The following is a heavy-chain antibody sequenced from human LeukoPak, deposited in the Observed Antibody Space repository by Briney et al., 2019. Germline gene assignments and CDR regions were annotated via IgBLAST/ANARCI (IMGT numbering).Heavy chain of an antibody. CDR2: INPNTGST. CDR3: ARDLSGWGNSVY. D-gene: IGHD5/OR15-5a*01. J-gene: IGHJ4*02. Sequence: ASVKVSCKASGYTFTGYYMRWVRQAPGQGLEWMGQINPNTGSTNCAQMFQGRVTMTADTSTNTVYMELNSLTSDDTAVYYCARDLSGWGNSVYWGQGTLVTVSS. CDR1: GYTFTGYY. V-gene: IGHV1-2*06.